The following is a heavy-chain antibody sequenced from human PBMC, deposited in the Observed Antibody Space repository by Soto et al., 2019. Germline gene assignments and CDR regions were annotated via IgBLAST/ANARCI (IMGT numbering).Heavy chain of an antibody. J-gene: IGHJ4*02. CDR2: IYYSGST. CDR1: GGSISSGGYY. CDR3: ALRLGDPGRLYFDY. Sequence: QVQLQESGPGLVKPSQTLSLTCTVSGGSISSGGYYWSWIRQHPGKGLEWIGYIYYSGSTYYNPSLKRRVTISVDTSKHQFSLTLSSVTAADTAVYYCALRLGDPGRLYFDYWGQGTLVTVSS. D-gene: IGHD3-16*01. V-gene: IGHV4-31*03.